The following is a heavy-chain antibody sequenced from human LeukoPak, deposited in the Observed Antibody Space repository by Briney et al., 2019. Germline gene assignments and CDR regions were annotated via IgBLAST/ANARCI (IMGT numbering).Heavy chain of an antibody. D-gene: IGHD3-9*01. V-gene: IGHV1-18*01. CDR1: GYTFTSYG. J-gene: IGHJ6*02. CDR2: ISAYNGNT. CDR3: ARGVRYFDWLSDYYYGMDV. Sequence: ASVKVSCKASGYTFTSYGISWVRQAPGQGLEWMGWISAYNGNTNYAQKLQGRVTMTTDTSTSTAYMELRSLRSDDTAVYYCARGVRYFDWLSDYYYGMDVWGQGTTVTVSS.